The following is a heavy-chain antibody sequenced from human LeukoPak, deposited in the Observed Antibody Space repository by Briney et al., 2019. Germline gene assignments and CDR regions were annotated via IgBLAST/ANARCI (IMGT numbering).Heavy chain of an antibody. CDR3: TTDPAYCGGDCYSDAGAEAFDI. Sequence: GGSLRLSCAASGFTFSNAWMSWVRQAPGKGLDWVGRIKSKTDGGTTDYAAPVKGRFTISRDDSKNTLYLQMNSLKTEDTAVYYCTTDPAYCGGDCYSDAGAEAFDIWGQGTMVTVSS. CDR1: GFTFSNAW. CDR2: IKSKTDGGTT. J-gene: IGHJ3*02. V-gene: IGHV3-15*01. D-gene: IGHD2-21*01.